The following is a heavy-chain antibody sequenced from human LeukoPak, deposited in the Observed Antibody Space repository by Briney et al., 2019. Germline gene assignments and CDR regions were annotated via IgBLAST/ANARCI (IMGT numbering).Heavy chain of an antibody. V-gene: IGHV3-73*01. J-gene: IGHJ6*02. D-gene: IGHD7-27*01. Sequence: PGGSLRLSCAASGFTFSASDMHWVRQASGKGLEWVGRIGVKTNNYATAYGASVRGRFTISRDDSKNTACLQMNSLRTEDTAVYYCARDLPSGHYGMDVWGQGTTVTVSS. CDR1: GFTFSASD. CDR2: IGVKTNNYAT. CDR3: ARDLPSGHYGMDV.